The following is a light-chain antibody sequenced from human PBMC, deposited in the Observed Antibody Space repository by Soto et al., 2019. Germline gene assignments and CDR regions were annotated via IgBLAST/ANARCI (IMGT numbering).Light chain of an antibody. CDR1: SSNIGTNY. CDR3: GTWYSDLSAEV. V-gene: IGLV1-51*01. J-gene: IGLJ3*02. Sequence: QSVLTQPPSVSAAPGQTVTISCSGSSSNIGTNYVSWYQQLPGRAPKLVIFDNSKRPSGIPDRFSGSKSGSSATLGVTGLQTGDEADYYCGTWYSDLSAEVFGGGTKLTVL. CDR2: DNS.